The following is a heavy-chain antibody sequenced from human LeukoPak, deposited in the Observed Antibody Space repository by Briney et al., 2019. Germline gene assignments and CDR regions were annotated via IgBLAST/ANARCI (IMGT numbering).Heavy chain of an antibody. CDR2: MHPNSGDT. CDR1: GYTFTGYE. CDR3: ARNYLGLMY. J-gene: IGHJ4*02. Sequence: ASVTVSCKASGYTFTGYEIYWVRQAAGQGLEWMGRMHPNSGDTTSAQKFQGRITMTRSTSISTAYMELSSLRSEDTAVYYCARNYLGLMYWGQGILVTVSS. D-gene: IGHD2/OR15-2a*01. V-gene: IGHV1-8*01.